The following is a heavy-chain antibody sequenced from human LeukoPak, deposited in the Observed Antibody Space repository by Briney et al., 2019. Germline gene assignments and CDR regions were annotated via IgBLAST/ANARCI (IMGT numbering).Heavy chain of an antibody. CDR3: AKDRVGYSSGWYFDY. CDR1: GFTFSSYA. Sequence: PGGSLRLSCAASGFTFSSYAMSWVRQAPGKGLEWVSAISGSGGSTYYADSVKGRFTISRDNSKNTLYLQMNSLRAEDAAVYYCAKDRVGYSSGWYFDYWGQGTLVTVSS. CDR2: ISGSGGST. V-gene: IGHV3-23*01. J-gene: IGHJ4*02. D-gene: IGHD6-19*01.